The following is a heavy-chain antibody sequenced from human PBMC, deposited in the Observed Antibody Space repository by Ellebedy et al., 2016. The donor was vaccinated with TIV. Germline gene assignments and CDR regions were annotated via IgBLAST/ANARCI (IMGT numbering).Heavy chain of an antibody. V-gene: IGHV3-33*01. Sequence: GESLKISXVASGFTFNSYGMHWVRQAPGKGLEWVAVIWYDGRNKYYADSVKGRFTISRDNSKNTLYLQMNSLRAEDTAVYYCARHGEGDLFDYWGQGTLVTVSS. CDR1: GFTFNSYG. J-gene: IGHJ4*02. D-gene: IGHD3-10*01. CDR2: IWYDGRNK. CDR3: ARHGEGDLFDY.